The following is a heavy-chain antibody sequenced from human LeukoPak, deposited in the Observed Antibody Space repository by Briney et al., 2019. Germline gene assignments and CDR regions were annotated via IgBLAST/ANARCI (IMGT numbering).Heavy chain of an antibody. CDR2: ITDGGGST. Sequence: GGSLRLSCAASVFTFSSYAMCCVREAPGEGLEWVSPITDGGGSTYYGDYVKGRFTIYRDNYKNTMYLQMHRMRAEDTAVYYCEKVRITMVRAPYGMDVWGQGTTVTVSS. V-gene: IGHV3-23*01. J-gene: IGHJ6*02. CDR3: EKVRITMVRAPYGMDV. D-gene: IGHD3-10*01. CDR1: VFTFSSYA.